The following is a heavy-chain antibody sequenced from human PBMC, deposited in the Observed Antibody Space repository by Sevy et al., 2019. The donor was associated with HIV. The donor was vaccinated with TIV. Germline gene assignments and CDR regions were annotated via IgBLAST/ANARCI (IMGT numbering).Heavy chain of an antibody. D-gene: IGHD3-22*01. Sequence: ASVKVSCKVSGYTLAKVSIHLVRQAPGKGLEWMTSFDPEDGDPEDGKTIYAQKFLGRVSLTEDTSTDTAYMELSSLRSDDTAVYYCATTKDYYHSSGYPFDYWGQRTLVTVSS. V-gene: IGHV1-24*01. CDR3: ATTKDYYHSSGYPFDY. CDR2: FDPEDGDPEDGKT. J-gene: IGHJ4*02. CDR1: GYTLAKVS.